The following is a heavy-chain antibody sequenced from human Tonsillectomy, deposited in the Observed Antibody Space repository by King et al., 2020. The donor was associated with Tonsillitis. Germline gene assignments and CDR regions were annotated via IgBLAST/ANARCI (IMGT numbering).Heavy chain of an antibody. Sequence: VQLVESGAEVKKPGSSVKVSCKASGDTFRSYSITWVRQAPGQGLEWMGGIIPIFGAANYAQKFQGRVTITADESTSTVFMELHSVKSEDTAVYYCVRDIGHRAASGKLGAFDIWGQGTMVTVSS. CDR1: GDTFRSYS. J-gene: IGHJ3*02. CDR2: IIPIFGAA. CDR3: VRDIGHRAASGKLGAFDI. V-gene: IGHV1-69*01. D-gene: IGHD6-13*01.